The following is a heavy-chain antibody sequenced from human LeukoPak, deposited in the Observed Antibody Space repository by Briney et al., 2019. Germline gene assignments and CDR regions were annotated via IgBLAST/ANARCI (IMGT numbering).Heavy chain of an antibody. CDR2: ASYSGGT. V-gene: IGHV4-31*03. CDR3: ARGRSRYARPDY. CDR1: GGSVTGGGYY. D-gene: IGHD5-12*01. J-gene: IGHJ4*02. Sequence: TASETLSLTCSVSGGSVTGGGYYWSWIRQHPGKGLEWIGFASYSGGTYYNPSLMSRITISVDRSQNQFSLKLSSVTAADTAVYYCARGRSRYARPDYWGQGTLVTVSS.